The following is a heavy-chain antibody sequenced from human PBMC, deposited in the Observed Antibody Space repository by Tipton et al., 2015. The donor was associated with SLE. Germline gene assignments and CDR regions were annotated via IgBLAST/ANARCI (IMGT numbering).Heavy chain of an antibody. D-gene: IGHD5-12*01. CDR1: GGSISSSSYY. V-gene: IGHV4-39*07. J-gene: IGHJ4*02. CDR2: IYYSGST. CDR3: VRDQDIVATIRY. Sequence: TLSLTCTVSGGSISSSSYYWGWIRQPPGKGLEWIGSIYYSGSTYYNPSLKSRVTISVDTSKNQFSLRLSSVTAADTAVYYCVRDQDIVATIRYWGQGTLVTVSS.